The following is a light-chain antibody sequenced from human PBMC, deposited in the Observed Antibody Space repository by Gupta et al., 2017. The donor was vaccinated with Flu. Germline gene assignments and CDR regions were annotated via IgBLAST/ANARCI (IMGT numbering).Light chain of an antibody. J-gene: IGKJ2*01. Sequence: GTLSLSPVERATLSCRASQNVSSSYLAWYQQKPGQAPRLLIYGASSRATGIPDRFSGSGSGTDFTLTISRLEPEDFAVYYCQQYGSTPYTFGQGTKLEIK. CDR1: QNVSSSY. V-gene: IGKV3-20*01. CDR3: QQYGSTPYT. CDR2: GAS.